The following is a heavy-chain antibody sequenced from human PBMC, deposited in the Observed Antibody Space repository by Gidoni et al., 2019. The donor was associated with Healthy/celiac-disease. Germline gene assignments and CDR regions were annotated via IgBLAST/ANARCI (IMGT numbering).Heavy chain of an antibody. V-gene: IGHV4-34*01. CDR2: INHSGST. CDR3: ARLGYDSSGPGGY. Sequence: QVQLQQWGAGLLKPSETLSLTCAVYGGSFSGYYWRWIRLPPGKGLEWIGEINHSGSTNYNPSLKSRVTISVDTAKNQFSLKLSSVTAADTAVYYCARLGYDSSGPGGYWGQGTLVTVSS. D-gene: IGHD3-22*01. CDR1: GGSFSGYY. J-gene: IGHJ4*02.